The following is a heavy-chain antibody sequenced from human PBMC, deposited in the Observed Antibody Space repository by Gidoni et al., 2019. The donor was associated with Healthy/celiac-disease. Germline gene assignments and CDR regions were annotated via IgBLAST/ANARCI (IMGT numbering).Heavy chain of an antibody. D-gene: IGHD6-13*01. CDR3: ARDLDEGAPQPRSYYYYMDV. J-gene: IGHJ6*03. Sequence: QVQLVQSGAEVKKPGSSVKVSCKASVGTFSSYAISWVRQAPGQGLEWMGGIIPIFGTANYAQKFQGRVTITADESTSTAYMELSSLRSEDTAVYYCARDLDEGAPQPRSYYYYMDVWGKGTTVTVSS. CDR2: IIPIFGTA. CDR1: VGTFSSYA. V-gene: IGHV1-69*01.